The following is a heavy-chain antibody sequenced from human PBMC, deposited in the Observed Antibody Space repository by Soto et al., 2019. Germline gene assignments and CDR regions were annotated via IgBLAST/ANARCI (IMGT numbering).Heavy chain of an antibody. J-gene: IGHJ4*02. CDR1: GFTFSSYG. CDR3: AKGSSIAALDY. CDR2: ISYDGSNK. D-gene: IGHD6-6*01. V-gene: IGHV3-30*18. Sequence: GLSLRLSCAASGFTFSSYGMHWVRQAPGKGLEWVAVISYDGSNKYYADSVKGRFTISRDNSKNTLYLQMNSLRAEDTAVYYCAKGSSIAALDYWGQGTLVTVSS.